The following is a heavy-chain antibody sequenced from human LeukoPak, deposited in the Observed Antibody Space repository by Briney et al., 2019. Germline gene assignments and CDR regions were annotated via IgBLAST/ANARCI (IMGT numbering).Heavy chain of an antibody. CDR1: GFTFSSYA. Sequence: PGGSLRLSCAASGFTFSSYAMSWVRQAPGKGLEWVSAISGSGGSTYYADSVKGRFTISRDNSKNTLYLQMNSLRAEDTAVYYCAKDSLRFLGWLSQGMDVWGQGTTVTVSS. J-gene: IGHJ6*02. D-gene: IGHD3-3*01. CDR2: ISGSGGST. CDR3: AKDSLRFLGWLSQGMDV. V-gene: IGHV3-23*01.